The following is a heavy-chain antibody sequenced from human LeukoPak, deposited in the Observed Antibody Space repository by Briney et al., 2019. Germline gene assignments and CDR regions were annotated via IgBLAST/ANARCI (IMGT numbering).Heavy chain of an antibody. CDR1: GGSISSYS. V-gene: IGHV4-59*01. Sequence: SETLSLTCTVSGGSISSYSWSWIRQPPGKGLEWIGYIYYSGSTNYNPSLKSRVTISVDMPKNQFSLKLSSVTAADTAVYYCATHPPKVCTGGSCTDYWGRGTLVTVSS. J-gene: IGHJ4*02. CDR3: ATHPPKVCTGGSCTDY. D-gene: IGHD2-15*01. CDR2: IYYSGST.